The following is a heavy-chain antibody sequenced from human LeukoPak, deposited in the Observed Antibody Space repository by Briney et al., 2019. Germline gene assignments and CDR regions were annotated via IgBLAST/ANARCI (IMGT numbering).Heavy chain of an antibody. Sequence: SETLSLTCTVSGGSISSSSYYWGWIRQPPGKGLEWIGSIYYSGSTNYNPSLNSRVTISVDTSKKQFSLKLTSVIAADTAVYYCARVAKHFRGGLSFYFMDVWGIGTTVTISS. D-gene: IGHD3-10*01. CDR3: ARVAKHFRGGLSFYFMDV. CDR2: IYYSGST. J-gene: IGHJ6*03. V-gene: IGHV4-39*07. CDR1: GGSISSSSYY.